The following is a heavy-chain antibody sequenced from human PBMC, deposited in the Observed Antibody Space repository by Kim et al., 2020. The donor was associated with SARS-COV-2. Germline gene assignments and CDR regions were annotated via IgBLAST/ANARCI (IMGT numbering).Heavy chain of an antibody. CDR2: IWYDTSNA. CDR1: GFTFSSYG. CDR3: VRGIHANYDFWMNPGDY. J-gene: IGHJ4*02. D-gene: IGHD3-3*01. V-gene: IGHV3-33*01. Sequence: GWSLRLSCEASGFTFSSYGMHWVRQAPGKGLEWVAVIWYDTSNAFYVNSVRGRFIISRDNSKNTLHLQMNSLRAEDTGVYYCVRGIHANYDFWMNPGDYWGQRTLVTVSS.